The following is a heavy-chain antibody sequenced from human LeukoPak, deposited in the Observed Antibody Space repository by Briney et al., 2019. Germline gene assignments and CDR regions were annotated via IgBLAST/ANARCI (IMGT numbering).Heavy chain of an antibody. CDR2: FYSGGAT. D-gene: IGHD2-15*01. Sequence: GGSLRLSCVASGLSVNSSFISWVRQAPGKGLEWVSVFYSGGATYYADSVKGRFTMSRDNSKNTLYLQMNSLRAEDTGMYYCARAVGGAFYMDGWGKGTTVTVSS. CDR1: GLSVNSSF. J-gene: IGHJ6*03. CDR3: ARAVGGAFYMDG. V-gene: IGHV3-53*01.